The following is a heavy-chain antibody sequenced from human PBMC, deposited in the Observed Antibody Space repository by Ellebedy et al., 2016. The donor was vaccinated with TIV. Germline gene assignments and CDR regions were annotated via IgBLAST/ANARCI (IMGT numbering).Heavy chain of an antibody. J-gene: IGHJ4*02. CDR2: IKSKAAGETT. Sequence: GGSLRLXCVGSGFTFSNAWVSWVRQAPGKGLEWVGRIKSKAAGETTQFAAPVKGRFTISRDDSENTVYLQMNSLKSEDTALYYCFTLINFDYWGQGTLVTVSS. CDR1: GFTFSNAW. D-gene: IGHD2-8*01. CDR3: FTLINFDY. V-gene: IGHV3-15*01.